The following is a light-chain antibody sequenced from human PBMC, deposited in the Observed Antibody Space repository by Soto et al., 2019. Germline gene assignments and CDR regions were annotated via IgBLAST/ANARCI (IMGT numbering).Light chain of an antibody. CDR1: QSISSW. Sequence: DIQMTHSPSTLSASVGYIVTITFRASQSISSWLAWYQQKPGKAPKLLIYDVSDLESGVPSRFSGSGSGTEFTLTISSLQPDDFATYYCKQYNSYWTFGQGTKVDIK. J-gene: IGKJ1*01. CDR3: KQYNSYWT. CDR2: DVS. V-gene: IGKV1-5*01.